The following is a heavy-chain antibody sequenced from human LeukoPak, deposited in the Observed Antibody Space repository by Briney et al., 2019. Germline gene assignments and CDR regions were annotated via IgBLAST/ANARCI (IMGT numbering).Heavy chain of an antibody. CDR2: ISYSGST. V-gene: IGHV4-59*01. CDR1: GGSISSYY. CDR3: ARYYYDSSAYYNLDY. J-gene: IGHJ4*02. Sequence: PSETLSLTCTVSGGSISSYYWSWIRQPPGKGLEWIGYISYSGSTYYNPSLKSRVTISGDTSKNQFSLKLSSVTAADTAVYYCARYYYDSSAYYNLDYWGQGTLVTVSS. D-gene: IGHD3-22*01.